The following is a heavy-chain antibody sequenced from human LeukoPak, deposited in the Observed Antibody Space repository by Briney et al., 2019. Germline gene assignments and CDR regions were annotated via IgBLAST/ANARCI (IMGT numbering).Heavy chain of an antibody. J-gene: IGHJ4*02. V-gene: IGHV1-2*02. CDR2: INPNSGGT. CDR1: GYTFTGYY. CDR3: AREDIVVVVAEKKEYYFDY. D-gene: IGHD2-15*01. Sequence: ASVKVSCKASGYTFTGYYMHWVRQAPGQGLEWMGWINPNSGGTNYAQKFQGRVTMTRDTSISTAYMELSGLRSDDTAVYYCAREDIVVVVAEKKEYYFDYWGQGTLVTVSS.